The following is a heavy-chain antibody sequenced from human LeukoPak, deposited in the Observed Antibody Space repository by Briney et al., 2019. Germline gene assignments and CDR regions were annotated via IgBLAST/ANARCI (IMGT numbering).Heavy chain of an antibody. Sequence: ASVKVSCKASGYTFTRYGVSWVRQAPGRGLECMGWISAYNGHTNYAQKFQGRVTMTTDTSTSTASMELRSLRSDDTAVYYCARDRGDILSGLYMDVWGKGTTVTVSS. V-gene: IGHV1-18*01. CDR1: GYTFTRYG. J-gene: IGHJ6*03. CDR2: ISAYNGHT. CDR3: ARDRGDILSGLYMDV. D-gene: IGHD3-9*01.